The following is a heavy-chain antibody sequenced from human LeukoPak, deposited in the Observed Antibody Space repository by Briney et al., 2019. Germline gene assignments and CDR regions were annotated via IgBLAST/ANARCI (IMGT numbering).Heavy chain of an antibody. V-gene: IGHV3-30*04. J-gene: IGHJ4*02. CDR2: ISYDGSNK. CDR1: GFTFSIYA. D-gene: IGHD3-22*01. CDR3: ARGLDDSSGYYHPYGY. Sequence: PGRSLRLSCAASGFTFSIYAMHWVRQAPGKGLEWVAVISYDGSNKYYADSVKGRFTISRDNSKNTMYLQMNSLRAEDTAVYYCARGLDDSSGYYHPYGYWGQGTLVTVSS.